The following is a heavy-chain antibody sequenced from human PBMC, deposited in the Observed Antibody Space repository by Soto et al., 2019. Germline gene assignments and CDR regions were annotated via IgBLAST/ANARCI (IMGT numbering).Heavy chain of an antibody. J-gene: IGHJ6*02. CDR2: IRSKAYGGTA. Sequence: GSLRLSCTASGFTFGDYAMSWFRQAPGKGLGWVGFIRSKAYGGTAEYAASVKGRFTISRDDSKSIAYLQMNSLKTEDTAVYYCTRVAVVAATDYYYYYGMDAWGQGTTVTVSS. D-gene: IGHD2-15*01. CDR3: TRVAVVAATDYYYYYGMDA. V-gene: IGHV3-49*03. CDR1: GFTFGDYA.